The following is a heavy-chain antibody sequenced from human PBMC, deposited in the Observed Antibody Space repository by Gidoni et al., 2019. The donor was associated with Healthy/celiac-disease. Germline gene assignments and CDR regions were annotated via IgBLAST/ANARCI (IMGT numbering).Heavy chain of an antibody. J-gene: IGHJ4*02. CDR2: IYYSGST. CDR1: RCSISSSSYY. D-gene: IGHD6-6*01. Sequence: QLQLQESGPGLVKPSETLSLTCTVSRCSISSSSYYWGWIRQPPGKGLEWIGSIYYSGSTYYNPSLKSRVTISVDTSKNQFSLKLSSVTAADTAVYYCARLSIAARVAYWGQGTLVTVSS. V-gene: IGHV4-39*01. CDR3: ARLSIAARVAY.